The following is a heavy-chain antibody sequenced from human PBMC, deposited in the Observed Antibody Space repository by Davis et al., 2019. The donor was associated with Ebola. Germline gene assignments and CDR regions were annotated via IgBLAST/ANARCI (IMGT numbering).Heavy chain of an antibody. V-gene: IGHV4-34*01. J-gene: IGHJ3*02. CDR2: INHSRST. Sequence: MPSETLSLTCAVYGGSFSGYYWSWIRQPPGKGLEWIGEINHSRSTNYNPSLKSRVTISVDTSKNQFSLKLSSVTAADTAVYYCAGAYGSGSYPDAFDIWGQGTMVTVSS. CDR1: GGSFSGYY. CDR3: AGAYGSGSYPDAFDI. D-gene: IGHD3-10*01.